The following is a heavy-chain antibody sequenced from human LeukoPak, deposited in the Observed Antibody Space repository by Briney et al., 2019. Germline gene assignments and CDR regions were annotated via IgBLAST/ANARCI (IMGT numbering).Heavy chain of an antibody. D-gene: IGHD5-12*01. CDR2: ISGSGGST. Sequence: PGGSLRLSCAASGFTFSSYAMSWVRQAPGKGLEWVSAISGSGGSTYYADSVKGRYTISRDNSKNTLYLQMNSLRAEDTAVYYCAKDGRGWPRSLDYWGQGTLVTVSS. CDR1: GFTFSSYA. J-gene: IGHJ4*02. CDR3: AKDGRGWPRSLDY. V-gene: IGHV3-23*01.